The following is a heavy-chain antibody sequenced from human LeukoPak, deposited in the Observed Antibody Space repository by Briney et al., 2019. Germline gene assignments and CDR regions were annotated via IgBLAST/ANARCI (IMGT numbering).Heavy chain of an antibody. CDR1: GGSISSSSYY. CDR3: ASSGIAKGRFDP. V-gene: IGHV4-39*01. Sequence: NSSETLSLTCTVSGGSISSSSYYWGWIRQPPGKGLEWIGSIYYSGSTYYNPSLKSRVTISVDTSKNQFSLKLSSVTAADTAVYYCASSGIAKGRFDPWGQGTLVTVSS. D-gene: IGHD1-26*01. CDR2: IYYSGST. J-gene: IGHJ5*02.